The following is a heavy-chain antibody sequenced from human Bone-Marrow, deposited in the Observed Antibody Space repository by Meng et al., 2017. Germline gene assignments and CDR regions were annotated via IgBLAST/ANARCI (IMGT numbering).Heavy chain of an antibody. CDR1: GITFSDAG. V-gene: IGHV3-15*01. CDR2: IKSKTDGGTT. J-gene: IGHJ4*02. Sequence: VLLVGAGGGLLGPGGSLGLSCAASGITFSDAGMTWVRQAPGKGLEWVARIKSKTDGGTTDYAAPVKGRFTISRDDSKNTLYLQMNSLETDDTAIYYCATAFVRSHPADYWGQGTLVTVSS. D-gene: IGHD3-10*01. CDR3: ATAFVRSHPADY.